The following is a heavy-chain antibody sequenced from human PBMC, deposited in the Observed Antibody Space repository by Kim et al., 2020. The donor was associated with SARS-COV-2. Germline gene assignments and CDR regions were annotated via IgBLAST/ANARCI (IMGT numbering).Heavy chain of an antibody. J-gene: IGHJ4*01. V-gene: IGHV3-74*01. CDR2: IKSDGSST. CDR3: ARAPTLTLDGLNGANDY. Sequence: GGSLRLSCAASGFTFSSYWMYWVRQAPGKGLVWVSRIKSDGSSTSYADSVEGRFTISRDNAKNTLYLQMNSLRAEDTAVYYCARAPTLTLDGLNGANDY. CDR1: GFTFSSYW. D-gene: IGHD2-8*01.